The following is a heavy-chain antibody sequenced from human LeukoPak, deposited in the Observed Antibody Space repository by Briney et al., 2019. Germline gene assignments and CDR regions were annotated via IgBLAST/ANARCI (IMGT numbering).Heavy chain of an antibody. D-gene: IGHD3-10*01. CDR3: ARDPLLWFGELSPRGSNDAFDI. CDR2: ISSSSSTI. Sequence: SGGSLRLSCAASGFTFSSYSMNWVRQAPGKGLEWVSYISSSSSTIYYADSVKGRFTISRDNAKNSLYLRMNSLRAEDTAVYYCARDPLLWFGELSPRGSNDAFDIWGQGTMVTVSS. J-gene: IGHJ3*02. CDR1: GFTFSSYS. V-gene: IGHV3-48*01.